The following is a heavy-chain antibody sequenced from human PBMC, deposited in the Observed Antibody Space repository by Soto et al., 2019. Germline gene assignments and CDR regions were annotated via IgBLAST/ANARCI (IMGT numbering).Heavy chain of an antibody. J-gene: IGHJ4*02. V-gene: IGHV4-30-2*01. CDR3: AKEPRIAAAGFFDY. CDR2: ISQSGAT. CDR1: GGSITSGAYS. Sequence: SETLSLTCAVSGGSITSGAYSWSWIRQPPGKVLEWLGYISQSGATYYNPSLERRVTISMDTSKNAFSLNLSSVTADDTAVYYCAKEPRIAAAGFFDYWGQGTLVTVSS. D-gene: IGHD6-13*01.